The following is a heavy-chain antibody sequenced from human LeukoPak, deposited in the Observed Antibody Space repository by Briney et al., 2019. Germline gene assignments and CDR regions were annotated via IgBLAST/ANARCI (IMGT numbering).Heavy chain of an antibody. CDR2: ISGSGGST. CDR3: AKDREDYYGSGNFDY. Sequence: GGSLRLSCAASGFTFSNAWMSWVRQASGKGLEWVSAISGSGGSTYYADSVKGRFTISRDNSKNTLYLQMNSLRAEDTAVYYCAKDREDYYGSGNFDYWGQGTLVTVSS. CDR1: GFTFSNAW. V-gene: IGHV3-23*01. D-gene: IGHD3-10*01. J-gene: IGHJ4*02.